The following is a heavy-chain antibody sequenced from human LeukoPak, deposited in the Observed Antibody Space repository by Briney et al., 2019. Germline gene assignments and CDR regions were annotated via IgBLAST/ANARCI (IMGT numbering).Heavy chain of an antibody. V-gene: IGHV4-34*01. Sequence: PSETLSLTCAVYGGSFSYYYWSWIRQPPGKGLEWIGEINHSGSTNYNPSLKSRVTISVDTSKNQFSLKLSSVTAADTAVYYCARGRYYYDSSGYYTPFEYGMDVWGQGTTVTVSS. CDR2: INHSGST. CDR1: GGSFSYYY. CDR3: ARGRYYYDSSGYYTPFEYGMDV. D-gene: IGHD3-22*01. J-gene: IGHJ6*02.